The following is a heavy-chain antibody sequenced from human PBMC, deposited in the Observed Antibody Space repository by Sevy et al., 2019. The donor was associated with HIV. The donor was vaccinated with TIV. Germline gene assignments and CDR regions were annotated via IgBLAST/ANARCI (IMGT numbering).Heavy chain of an antibody. CDR1: GFTFSDYY. CDR3: ARDHVKDGDLGDYYYYAMDV. Sequence: GGSLRLSCAASGFTFSDYYMSWIRQVPGKGLEWISYIDSSGTTINYADSVKGRFTVSRDNAGNSLYLQRNGLGAEDTAVYYCARDHVKDGDLGDYYYYAMDVWGQGTTVTVSS. J-gene: IGHJ6*02. V-gene: IGHV3-11*01. D-gene: IGHD4-17*01. CDR2: IDSSGTTI.